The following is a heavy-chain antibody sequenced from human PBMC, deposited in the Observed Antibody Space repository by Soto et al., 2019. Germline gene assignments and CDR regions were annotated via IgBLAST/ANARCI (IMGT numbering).Heavy chain of an antibody. D-gene: IGHD6-13*01. Sequence: QVQLQESGPGLVKPSQTLSLTCTVSGGSISSGGYYWSWIRQHPGKGLEWIGYIYYSGSTYYNPSLRSRVTISVDTSKNQFSLKLSSVTAADTAVYYCARDVARYSSSWYLPWGQGTLVTVSS. V-gene: IGHV4-31*03. J-gene: IGHJ5*02. CDR2: IYYSGST. CDR3: ARDVARYSSSWYLP. CDR1: GGSISSGGYY.